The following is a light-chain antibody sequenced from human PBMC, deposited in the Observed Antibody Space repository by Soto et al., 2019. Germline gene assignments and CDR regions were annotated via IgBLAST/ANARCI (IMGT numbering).Light chain of an antibody. V-gene: IGKV3-20*01. Sequence: DIVLTQSPDTLSLSPGERATLSCRASQCVSSNYLAWYQQKPGQAPRLLIYGASTRATGIPDRFSGSGSGTDFTLTISRLEPEDFAVYYCQQYGSSSYTFGQGTRLEIK. CDR1: QCVSSNY. CDR3: QQYGSSSYT. J-gene: IGKJ2*01. CDR2: GAS.